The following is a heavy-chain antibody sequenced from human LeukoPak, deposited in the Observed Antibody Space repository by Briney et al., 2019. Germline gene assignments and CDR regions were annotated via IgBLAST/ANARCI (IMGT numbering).Heavy chain of an antibody. CDR3: ARAEAQYQPQGAFDI. Sequence: SETLSLTCTVSGGSISNYYWSWIRQPAGKGLEWIGRIYTSGSTDYNPSLKSRVTMSVDTSKNQFSLKLSSVTAADTAVYYCARAEAQYQPQGAFDIWGQGTMVTVSS. CDR2: IYTSGST. CDR1: GGSISNYY. V-gene: IGHV4-4*07. D-gene: IGHD2-2*01. J-gene: IGHJ3*02.